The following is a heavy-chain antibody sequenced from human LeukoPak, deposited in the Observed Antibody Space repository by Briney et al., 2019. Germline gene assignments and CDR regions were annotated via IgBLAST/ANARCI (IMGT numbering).Heavy chain of an antibody. Sequence: GGSLRLSCAASGFTFGSYAMSWVRQAPGKGLEWVSAISGSGGSTYYADSVKGRFTISRDNSKNTLYLQMNSLRAEDTAVYYCAKGVGGVVPAANFDYWGQGTLVTVSS. J-gene: IGHJ4*02. CDR3: AKGVGGVVPAANFDY. V-gene: IGHV3-23*01. D-gene: IGHD2-2*01. CDR1: GFTFGSYA. CDR2: ISGSGGST.